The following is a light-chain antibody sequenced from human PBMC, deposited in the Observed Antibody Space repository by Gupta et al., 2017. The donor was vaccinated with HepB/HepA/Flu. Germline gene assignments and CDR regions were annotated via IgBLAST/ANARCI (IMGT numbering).Light chain of an antibody. CDR3: QQYNSYPIT. J-gene: IGKJ5*01. CDR1: QSSSSW. CDR2: KAS. Sequence: DIQMTQSPSTLSASVGDRVTITCRASQSSSSWLAWYQQKPGKAPKLLIYKASSLESGVPSRFSGSGSGTECTLTISSLQPDDFATYYCQQYNSYPITFGQGTRLEIK. V-gene: IGKV1-5*03.